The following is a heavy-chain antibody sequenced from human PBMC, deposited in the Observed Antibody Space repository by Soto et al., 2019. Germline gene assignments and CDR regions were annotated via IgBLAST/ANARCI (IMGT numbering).Heavy chain of an antibody. J-gene: IGHJ6*03. CDR1: GGSISSYY. CDR2: IYYSGST. V-gene: IGHV4-59*08. D-gene: IGHD2-15*01. Sequence: QVQLQESGPGLVKPSETLSLTCTVSGGSISSYYWSWIRQPPGKVLEWIGYIYYSGSTNYNTSLKSRVTISVDTSKNPFSLKLSSVTAADTAVYYCARRAPVVVAALGDYYYYMDVWGKGTTVTVSS. CDR3: ARRAPVVVAALGDYYYYMDV.